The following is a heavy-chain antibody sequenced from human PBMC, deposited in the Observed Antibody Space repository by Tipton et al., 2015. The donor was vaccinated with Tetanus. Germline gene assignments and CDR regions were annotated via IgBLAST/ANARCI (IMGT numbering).Heavy chain of an antibody. CDR3: ARRAPYYYDSSEVEGPFDY. D-gene: IGHD3-22*01. Sequence: QLVQSGAEVKRPGESLKISCKGSGYSFTSYWIGWVRQMPGKGLEWMGIIYPGDSDTRYSPPFHAQVPISADKSISTAYLQWSSLKASDTAMYYCARRAPYYYDSSEVEGPFDYWGQGTLVTVSS. CDR2: IYPGDSDT. CDR1: GYSFTSYW. V-gene: IGHV5-51*01. J-gene: IGHJ4*02.